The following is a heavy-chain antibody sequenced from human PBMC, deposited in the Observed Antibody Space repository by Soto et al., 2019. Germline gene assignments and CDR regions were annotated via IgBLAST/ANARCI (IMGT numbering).Heavy chain of an antibody. D-gene: IGHD2-21*02. CDR2: IRSKANSYAT. V-gene: IGHV3-73*01. CDR3: TRPAVSIAYCGGDCFSNWFDP. CDR1: GFTFSGSA. Sequence: PGGSLRLSCAASGFTFSGSAMHWVRQASGKGLEWVGRIRSKANSYATAYAASVKGRFTISRDDSKNTAYLQMNSLKTEDTAVYYCTRPAVSIAYCGGDCFSNWFDPWGQGTLVTAPQ. J-gene: IGHJ5*02.